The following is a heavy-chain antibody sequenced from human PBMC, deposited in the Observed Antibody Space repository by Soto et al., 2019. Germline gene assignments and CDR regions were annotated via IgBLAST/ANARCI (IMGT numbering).Heavy chain of an antibody. CDR2: TRSKAKSYTT. CDR1: GFTLSDYY. Sequence: EVQVVEAGGGLVQPGGSLRLSCAASGFTLSDYYMDWVRQAPGKGLEWVGRTRSKAKSYTTEYAASVKGRFTISGDDSKNSRYLQIHSLKTEDAAVYYCVRGFNSFDIWGQGTMVTVSS. V-gene: IGHV3-72*01. J-gene: IGHJ3*02. CDR3: VRGFNSFDI.